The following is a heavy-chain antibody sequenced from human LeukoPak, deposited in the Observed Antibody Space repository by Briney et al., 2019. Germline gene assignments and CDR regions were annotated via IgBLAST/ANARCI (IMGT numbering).Heavy chain of an antibody. D-gene: IGHD6-19*01. Sequence: GGSLRLSCTGSGLTFSNSVMSWVRQAPGRRLEWVSGISDSGDDTDYADSVKGRFTISRDNSKNTLFLQMNILRVEDTAVYYCVKVGGGGGWYWSSWGQGTLVTVSS. CDR3: VKVGGGGGWYWSS. V-gene: IGHV3-23*01. CDR1: GLTFSNSV. CDR2: ISDSGDDT. J-gene: IGHJ5*02.